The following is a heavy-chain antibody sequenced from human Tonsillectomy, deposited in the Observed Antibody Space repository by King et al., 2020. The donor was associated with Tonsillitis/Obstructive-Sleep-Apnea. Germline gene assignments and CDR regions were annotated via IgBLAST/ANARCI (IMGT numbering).Heavy chain of an antibody. V-gene: IGHV7-4-1*02. Sequence: QLVQSGSELKKPGASVEVSCKASGYTFTSYAMNWVRQAPGHGLEWMGWINTNTGNPTYAQGFSGRFAFSLDDSVSTAFLQINSLKAEDTAVYYCARVGDPVGVEVFSKYYYCYMDVWGEGTTVTVSS. D-gene: IGHD3-3*01. CDR1: GYTFTSYA. CDR3: ARVGDPVGVEVFSKYYYCYMDV. CDR2: INTNTGNP. J-gene: IGHJ6*03.